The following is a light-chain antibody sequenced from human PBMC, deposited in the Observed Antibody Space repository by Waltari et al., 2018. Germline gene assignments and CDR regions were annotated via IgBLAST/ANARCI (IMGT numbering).Light chain of an antibody. V-gene: IGLV3-19*01. CDR3: NSRDSTGDLVV. Sequence: SSELTQDPGVSVALGQTVTITCQGTPHARWYQQKPGQAPVLVLYGQNNRPSGIPDRFSGSTSGNTASLIITEVQAGDEADYYCNSRDSTGDLVVFGGGTKLTVL. J-gene: IGLJ2*01. CDR1: PH. CDR2: GQN.